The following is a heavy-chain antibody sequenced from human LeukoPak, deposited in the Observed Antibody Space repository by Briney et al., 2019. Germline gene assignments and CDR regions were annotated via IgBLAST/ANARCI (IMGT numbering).Heavy chain of an antibody. CDR1: GFTFSSYA. CDR2: ISYDGSNK. CDR3: AKDSSGWPSVGFDY. V-gene: IGHV3-30-3*01. D-gene: IGHD6-19*01. J-gene: IGHJ4*02. Sequence: GGSLRLSCAASGFTFSSYAMHWVRQAPGKGLEWVAVISYDGSNKYYADSVKGRFTISRDNSKNTLYLQMNSLRAEDTAVYYCAKDSSGWPSVGFDYWGQGTLVTVSS.